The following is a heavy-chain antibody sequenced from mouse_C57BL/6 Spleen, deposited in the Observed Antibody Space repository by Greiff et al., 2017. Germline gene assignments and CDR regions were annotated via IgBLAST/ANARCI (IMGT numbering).Heavy chain of an antibody. CDR3: ARPSLYDYAWFAC. CDR1: GFTFSDYG. V-gene: IGHV5-17*01. CDR2: ISSGSSTI. J-gene: IGHJ3*01. Sequence: EVKLMESGGGLVKPGGSLKLSCAASGFTFSDYGMHWVRQAPEKGLEWVAYISSGSSTIYYADTVKGRFTISRDNAKNTLFLQMTSLRSEDTAMYYCARPSLYDYAWFACWGQGTLVTVSA. D-gene: IGHD2-4*01.